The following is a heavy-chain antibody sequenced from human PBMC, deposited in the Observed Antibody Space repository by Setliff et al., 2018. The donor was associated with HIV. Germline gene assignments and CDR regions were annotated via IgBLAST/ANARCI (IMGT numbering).Heavy chain of an antibody. J-gene: IGHJ4*02. CDR2: TPNDGSYK. D-gene: IGHD6-13*01. V-gene: IGHV3-30*02. CDR3: TKNLYSSRWSPLDY. Sequence: WVRQPPGEGLEWVAFTPNDGSYKNYADSVKGRFTISRDNSKNTLYLQMDSLRAEDTAVYYCTKNLYSSRWSPLDYWGQGTLVTVSS.